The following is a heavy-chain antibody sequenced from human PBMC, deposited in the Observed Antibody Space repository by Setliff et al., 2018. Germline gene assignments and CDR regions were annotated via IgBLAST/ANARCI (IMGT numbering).Heavy chain of an antibody. V-gene: IGHV1-69*05. Sequence: SVKVSCKASGATFSSYGISWVRQAPGQGLEWMGGTIPMFGTTEYAHKFQGRVTMTKDTSTDTAYMELSSLRSEDTAMYYCAIIGPDSSGYYWIFDYWGQGTLVTVSS. J-gene: IGHJ4*02. CDR2: TIPMFGTT. CDR3: AIIGPDSSGYYWIFDY. D-gene: IGHD3-22*01. CDR1: GATFSSYG.